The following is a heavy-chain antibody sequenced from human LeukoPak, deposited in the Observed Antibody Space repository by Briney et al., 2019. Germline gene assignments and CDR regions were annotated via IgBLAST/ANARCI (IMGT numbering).Heavy chain of an antibody. J-gene: IGHJ6*02. CDR3: ARECGYRDYYCGMDV. CDR2: ISWNGGAT. Sequence: GGSLRLSCAASGFTFSNYWMHWVRQAPGKGLEWVSGISWNGGATVYAESVKGRFTISRDSAKNSLFLQMNSLRAEDTALYHCARECGYRDYYCGMDVWGQGTTVTVFS. CDR1: GFTFSNYW. D-gene: IGHD5-12*01. V-gene: IGHV3-20*01.